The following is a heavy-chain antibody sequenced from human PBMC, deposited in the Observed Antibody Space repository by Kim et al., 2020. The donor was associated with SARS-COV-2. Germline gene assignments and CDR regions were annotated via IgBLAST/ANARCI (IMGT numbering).Heavy chain of an antibody. V-gene: IGHV3-7*01. Sequence: YVDSVKGRVTISRTNAKNSLYLQMNSRGAEDTAVYYCARDRSGDYYYGMDVWGQGTTVTVSS. CDR3: ARDRSGDYYYGMDV. J-gene: IGHJ6*02. D-gene: IGHD1-26*01.